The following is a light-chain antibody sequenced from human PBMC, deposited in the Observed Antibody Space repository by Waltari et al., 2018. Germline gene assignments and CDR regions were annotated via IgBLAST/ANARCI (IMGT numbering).Light chain of an antibody. CDR3: QQDKSDPLT. Sequence: DIQMTQSPSTLSASVGDRVTITCRASQNISKLAWSQQTPGKAPNLLICKAATLQSGVPARFSGSGYGTEFTLTISSLQPDDFATYYCQQDKSDPLTFGGGTKVEIK. J-gene: IGKJ4*01. CDR1: QNISK. CDR2: KAA. V-gene: IGKV1-5*03.